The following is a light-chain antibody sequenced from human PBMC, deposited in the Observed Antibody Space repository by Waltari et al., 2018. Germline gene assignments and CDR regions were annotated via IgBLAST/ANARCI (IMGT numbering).Light chain of an antibody. CDR2: WTS. CDR1: QNVLYSSNNKNY. CDR3: QQYYTTPWT. J-gene: IGKJ1*01. Sequence: DIVITQSPGSLALSLGERATINCKSSQNVLYSSNNKNYIAWYQQKSGQPPKLLIYWTSTRESGVPDRFSGSGSGTDFALTISSLQAEDVAVYYCQQYYTTPWTFGQGTKVEIK. V-gene: IGKV4-1*01.